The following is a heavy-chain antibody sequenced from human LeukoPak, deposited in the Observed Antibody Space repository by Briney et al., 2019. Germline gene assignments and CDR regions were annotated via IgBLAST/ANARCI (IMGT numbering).Heavy chain of an antibody. Sequence: SETLSLTCTVSGDSISRSSYHWGWIRQPPGKGLEWIGTFYYSGSTNYNPSLKSRVTISVDTSKNQFSLKLSSVTAADTAVYYCARAGRGSWFDPWGQGTLVTVSS. J-gene: IGHJ5*02. V-gene: IGHV4-39*07. CDR2: FYYSGST. D-gene: IGHD5-24*01. CDR1: GDSISRSSYH. CDR3: ARAGRGSWFDP.